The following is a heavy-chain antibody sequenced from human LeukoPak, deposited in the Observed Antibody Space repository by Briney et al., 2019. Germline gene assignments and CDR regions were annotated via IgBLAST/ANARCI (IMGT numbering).Heavy chain of an antibody. V-gene: IGHV4-34*01. Sequence: SETLSLTCAVYGGSFSTYYWSWIRQPPGKGLEWIGEINHSGRTNYNPSLKSRVTISVDTSKNQFSLKLSSVTAADTAVYYCARDRLQLQSWGQGTLVTVSS. J-gene: IGHJ5*02. D-gene: IGHD1-1*01. CDR1: GGSFSTYY. CDR3: ARDRLQLQS. CDR2: INHSGRT.